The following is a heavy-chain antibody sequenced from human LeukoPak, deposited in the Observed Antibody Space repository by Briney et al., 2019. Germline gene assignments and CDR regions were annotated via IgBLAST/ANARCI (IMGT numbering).Heavy chain of an antibody. Sequence: KASETLSLTCTVSGVSISNSSYYWVWHRQPPGKGLECIRSIYYSGSTYYNPSLKSRVTISVDTSKNQFSLKLSSVTAADTAVYYCARVITIFGVVILMYFDYWGQGTLVTVSS. V-gene: IGHV4-39*01. J-gene: IGHJ4*02. D-gene: IGHD3-3*01. CDR3: ARVITIFGVVILMYFDY. CDR2: IYYSGST. CDR1: GVSISNSSYY.